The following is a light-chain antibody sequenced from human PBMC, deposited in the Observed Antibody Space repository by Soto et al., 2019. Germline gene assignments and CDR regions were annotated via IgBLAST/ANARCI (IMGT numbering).Light chain of an antibody. CDR3: QQSNNWPFT. CDR2: GAS. Sequence: EIVMTQSPATLSVSPGERATLSCRASQSVSSNLAWYQQKPGQAPRLLIYGASTRATGIPARFSGSGSGTEFTLPITSLQSEDFAVYYCQQSNNWPFTFGPGTKVDIK. V-gene: IGKV3-15*01. CDR1: QSVSSN. J-gene: IGKJ3*01.